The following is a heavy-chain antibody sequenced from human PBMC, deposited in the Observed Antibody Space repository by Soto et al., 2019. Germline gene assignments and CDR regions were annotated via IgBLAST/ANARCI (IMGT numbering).Heavy chain of an antibody. CDR3: ARSRYTGTYSGRFLDY. CDR2: MNPNSGNT. CDR1: GYSFTSYD. V-gene: IGHV1-8*01. J-gene: IGHJ4*02. Sequence: ASVKVSCKASGYSFTSYDINWVRQATGQGLEWMGWMNPNSGNTGYAQKFQGRVTMTRNTSISTAYMELSSLRSDDTAMYFCARSRYTGTYSGRFLDYWGQGSLVTVSS. D-gene: IGHD1-26*01.